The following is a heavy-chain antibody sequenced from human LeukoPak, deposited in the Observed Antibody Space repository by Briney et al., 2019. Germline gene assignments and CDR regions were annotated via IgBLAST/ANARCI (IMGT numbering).Heavy chain of an antibody. CDR3: ERARYYCGSRSYVDYYYYGMDV. CDR1: GFTVSSNY. J-gene: IGHJ6*02. Sequence: GGSLRLSCAASGFTVSSNYMSWVRQAPGKGLEWVSVIYSGGSTYYADSVKGRFTISRDNSKNTLYLQMNSLRAEDTAVYYCERARYYCGSRSYVDYYYYGMDVWGQGTTVTVSS. CDR2: IYSGGST. D-gene: IGHD3-10*01. V-gene: IGHV3-53*01.